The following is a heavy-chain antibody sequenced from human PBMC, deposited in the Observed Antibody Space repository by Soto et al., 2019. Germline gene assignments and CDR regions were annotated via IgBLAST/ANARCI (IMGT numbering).Heavy chain of an antibody. CDR1: GFTVSSDY. CDR3: ARAGGRPDYYYYYGMDV. J-gene: IGHJ6*02. CDR2: IYSGGST. Sequence: GGSLRLSCAASGFTVSSDYMSWVRQAPGKGLEWVSVIYSGGSTYYADSVKGRFTISRDNSKNTLFLQMNSLKAEDTAVYYCARAGGRPDYYYYYGMDVWGQGTTVTVSS. V-gene: IGHV3-53*01. D-gene: IGHD3-10*01.